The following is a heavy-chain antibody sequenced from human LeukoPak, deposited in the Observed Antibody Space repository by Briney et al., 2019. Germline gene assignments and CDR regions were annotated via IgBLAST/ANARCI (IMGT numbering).Heavy chain of an antibody. D-gene: IGHD1-20*01. CDR3: ARDSGITGTTGAIDY. CDR2: IIPIFGTA. CDR1: GGTFSSYA. V-gene: IGHV1-69*13. Sequence: GASVKVSCKASGGTFSSYAISWVRQAPGQGLEWMGGIIPIFGTANYAQKFQGRVTITADESTSTAYMELSRLRSDDTAVYYCARDSGITGTTGAIDYWGQGTLVTVSS. J-gene: IGHJ4*02.